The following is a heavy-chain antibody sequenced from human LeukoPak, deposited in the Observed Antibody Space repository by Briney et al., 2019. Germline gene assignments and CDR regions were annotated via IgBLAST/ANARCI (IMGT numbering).Heavy chain of an antibody. CDR1: GFTFSSYW. CDR3: AREPCGDYAPSY. Sequence: QAGGSLRLSCAASGFTFSSYWMHWVRQAPGKGLVWVSRINSDGSSTSYADSVKGRFTISRDNAKNTLYLQMNSLRAEDTAVYYRAREPCGDYAPSYWGQGTLVTVSS. D-gene: IGHD4-17*01. V-gene: IGHV3-74*01. CDR2: INSDGSST. J-gene: IGHJ4*02.